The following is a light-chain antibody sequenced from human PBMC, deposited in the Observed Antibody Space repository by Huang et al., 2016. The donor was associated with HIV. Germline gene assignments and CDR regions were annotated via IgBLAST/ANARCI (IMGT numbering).Light chain of an antibody. J-gene: IGKJ2*01. Sequence: DIQMIQSPSTLSASVGDRVTITCRASQRISTWLAWFQQKPGKAPKLLIYKASILESGVPSRFSGSGSGTEFTLTISSLQPDDSATYYCQQYNNYHTFGQGTKLEIK. CDR1: QRISTW. CDR2: KAS. V-gene: IGKV1-5*03. CDR3: QQYNNYHT.